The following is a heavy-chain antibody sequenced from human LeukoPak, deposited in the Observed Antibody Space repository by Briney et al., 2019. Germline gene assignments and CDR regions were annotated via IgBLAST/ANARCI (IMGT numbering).Heavy chain of an antibody. CDR2: MNPNSGNT. D-gene: IGHD4-23*01. CDR1: GYTFTSYD. Sequence: ASVKVSCKASGYTFTSYDINWVRQATGQGLEWMGWMNPNSGNTGYAQKFQGRVTITRNTSISTAYMELSSLRSEDTAVYYCARGRVIDYGGNYDYWGQGTLVTVSS. CDR3: ARGRVIDYGGNYDY. J-gene: IGHJ4*02. V-gene: IGHV1-8*03.